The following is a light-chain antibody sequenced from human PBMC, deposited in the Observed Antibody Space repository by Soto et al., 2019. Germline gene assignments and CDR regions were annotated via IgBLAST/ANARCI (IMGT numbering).Light chain of an antibody. CDR1: SSDVGAHNY. CDR3: SSYTTTNTVV. Sequence: QSALTQPASVSGSPGQSVTISCTGTSSDVGAHNYVSWYQQHPGKAPKLIINEVRYRPSGVSHRFSGSKSGKTASLTISGLQAEDEADYYCSSYTTTNTVVFGGGTKVTVL. CDR2: EVR. J-gene: IGLJ2*01. V-gene: IGLV2-14*01.